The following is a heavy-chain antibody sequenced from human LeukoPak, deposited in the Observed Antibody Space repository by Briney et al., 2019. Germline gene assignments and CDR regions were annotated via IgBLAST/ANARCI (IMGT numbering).Heavy chain of an antibody. J-gene: IGHJ4*02. CDR1: GFTFSDYY. CDR3: ARVWGYCSGGTCYSIPFDY. D-gene: IGHD2-15*01. Sequence: GGSLRLSCAASGFTFSDYYMSWIRQAPGKRLEWVSYISSSGSTIYYADSVKGRFTISRDNAKNSLYLQMNSLRAEDTAVYYCARVWGYCSGGTCYSIPFDYWGQGTLVTVSS. CDR2: ISSSGSTI. V-gene: IGHV3-11*04.